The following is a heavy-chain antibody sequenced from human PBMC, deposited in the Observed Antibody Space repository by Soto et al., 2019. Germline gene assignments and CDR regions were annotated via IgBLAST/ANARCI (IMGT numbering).Heavy chain of an antibody. CDR1: GFTFGIYS. J-gene: IGHJ5*02. V-gene: IGHV3-48*02. CDR2: INGSSSTM. CDR3: ARGDRFRCSGDRCFSDGLFLS. D-gene: IGHD2-15*01. Sequence: EVQLVESGGGLVQRGGSLRLSCAASGFTFGIYSMNWVRQAPGKGLEWISYINGSSSTMYYADSVKGRFIISRDNADNSLYLQMNSLRDVVRAVYYCARGDRFRCSGDRCFSDGLFLSWGQGTLVTVSS.